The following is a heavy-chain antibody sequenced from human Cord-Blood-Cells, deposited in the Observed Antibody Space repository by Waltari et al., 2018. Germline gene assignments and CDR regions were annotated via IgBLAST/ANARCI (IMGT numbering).Heavy chain of an antibody. Sequence: QVQLQESGPGLVQPSATLSPTSTVFGGSTRRFYWRSIPQPAGKGLEWIGRIYTSGSTNYNPSLKSRVTMSVDTSKNQFSLKLSSVTAADTAVYYCARDGSRYYYYGMDVWGQGTTVTVSS. J-gene: IGHJ6*02. V-gene: IGHV4-4*07. CDR3: ARDGSRYYYYGMDV. CDR1: GGSTRRFY. CDR2: IYTSGST.